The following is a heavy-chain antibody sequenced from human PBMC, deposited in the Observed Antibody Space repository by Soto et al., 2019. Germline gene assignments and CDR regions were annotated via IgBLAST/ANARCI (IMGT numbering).Heavy chain of an antibody. CDR3: SRAGGYGYLNI. J-gene: IGHJ3*02. CDR1: GGSISSYY. CDR2: IYYSGST. V-gene: IGHV4-59*01. Sequence: QVQLQESGPGLVKPSETLSLTCTVSGGSISSYYWSWIRQPPGKGLEWIGYIYYSGSTNYNPSLKSLVTISVDTSKKQFSLKLSSVTAADTAVYYCSRAGGYGYLNIWGQGTMFTVSS. D-gene: IGHD2-15*01.